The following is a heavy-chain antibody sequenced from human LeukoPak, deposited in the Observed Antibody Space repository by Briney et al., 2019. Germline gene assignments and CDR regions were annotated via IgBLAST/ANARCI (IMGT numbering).Heavy chain of an antibody. V-gene: IGHV4-61*02. Sequence: SSQTLSLTCTVSGGSISSGEYYWSWIRQPPGKGLEWIGRIYTSGSTNYNPSLKSRVTISVDTSKNQFSLKLSSVTAADTAVYYCASTRPKDAAVDYWGQGTLVTVSS. CDR1: GGSISSGEYY. CDR3: ASTRPKDAAVDY. J-gene: IGHJ4*02. D-gene: IGHD2-15*01. CDR2: IYTSGST.